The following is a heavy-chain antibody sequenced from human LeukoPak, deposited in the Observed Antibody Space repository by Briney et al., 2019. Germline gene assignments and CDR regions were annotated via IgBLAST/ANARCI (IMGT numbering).Heavy chain of an antibody. CDR1: GFTFSSYG. J-gene: IGHJ4*02. V-gene: IGHV3-33*06. Sequence: GGSLRLSCAASGFTFSSYGMHWVRQAPGKGLEWVAVIWYDGSNKYYADSVEGRFTISRDNSKNTLYLQMNSLRAEDTAVYYCAKGEYYYDSSGDYWGQGTLVTVSS. CDR2: IWYDGSNK. CDR3: AKGEYYYDSSGDY. D-gene: IGHD3-22*01.